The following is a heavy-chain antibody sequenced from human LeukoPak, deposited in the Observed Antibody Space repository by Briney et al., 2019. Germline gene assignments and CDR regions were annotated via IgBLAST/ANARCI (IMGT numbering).Heavy chain of an antibody. CDR1: GGSINNGGYY. J-gene: IGHJ4*02. CDR3: ARNRDGYNSFDY. V-gene: IGHV4-31*03. Sequence: SETLSLTCTISGGSINNGGYYWSWIRQHPGKGLKWIGYIYYSGSSYYNPSLRSRVIISVDTSKNHFSLKLSSVTAADTAVYYCARNRDGYNSFDYWGQGTLVTVSS. CDR2: IYYSGSS. D-gene: IGHD5-24*01.